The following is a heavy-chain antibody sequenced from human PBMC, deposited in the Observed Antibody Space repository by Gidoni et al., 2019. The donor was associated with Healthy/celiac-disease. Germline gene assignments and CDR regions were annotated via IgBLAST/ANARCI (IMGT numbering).Heavy chain of an antibody. CDR2: INHSGST. CDR3: ARVTSGWYGGHYYMDV. CDR1: GGSFSGYY. V-gene: IGHV4-34*01. Sequence: QVQLQQWGAGLLKPSETLSLTCAVYGGSFSGYYWRWLRQPPGKGLEWIGEINHSGSTNYNPSLKSRVTISVDTSKNQFSLKLSSVTAADTAVYYCARVTSGWYGGHYYMDVWGKGTTVTVSS. J-gene: IGHJ6*03. D-gene: IGHD6-19*01.